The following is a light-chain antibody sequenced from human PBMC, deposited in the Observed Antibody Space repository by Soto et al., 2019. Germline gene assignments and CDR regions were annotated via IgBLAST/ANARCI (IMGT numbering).Light chain of an antibody. J-gene: IGLJ1*01. CDR1: SSDVGGYNY. CDR2: DVS. V-gene: IGLV2-14*01. CDR3: SSYASSNTLV. Sequence: QSALTQPASVSGSPGQSITISCTGTSSDVGGYNYVSWYQQHPGKAPKFMIYDVSNRPSGVSNRFSGSKSGNTASLTISGLQADDEADYYCSSYASSNTLVFGTGTKVPVL.